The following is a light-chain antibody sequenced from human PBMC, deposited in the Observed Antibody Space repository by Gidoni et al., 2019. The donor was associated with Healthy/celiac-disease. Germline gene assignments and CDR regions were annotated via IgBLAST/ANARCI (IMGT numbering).Light chain of an antibody. J-gene: IGKJ3*01. V-gene: IGKV2-28*01. CDR3: MQALQTPRT. CDR1: QSLLHSNGYNY. CDR2: LGS. Sequence: DIVLTQLPPSLPVTPGEPASISCRSSQSLLHSNGYNYLGWYLQKPGQSPQLLIYLGSNRASGVPDRFSGSGSGTDFTLKISKVEAEDVGVYYCMQALQTPRTFGPGTKVDIK.